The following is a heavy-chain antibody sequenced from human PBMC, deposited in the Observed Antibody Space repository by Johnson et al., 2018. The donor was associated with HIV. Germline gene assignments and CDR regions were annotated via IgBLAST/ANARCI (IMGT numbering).Heavy chain of an antibody. CDR2: ISYDGSDK. V-gene: IGHV3-30*03. D-gene: IGHD3-22*01. CDR1: GFTFSGYG. Sequence: QVQLVESGGGVVQPGRSLRLSCAASGFTFSGYGMHWVRQAPGKGLEWVAVISYDGSDKYYADSVKGRFTISRDNSKNTLYLQMNSLRAGDTAVFYCARVAAGSSGYYRDAFDIWGQGTVVTVSS. J-gene: IGHJ3*02. CDR3: ARVAAGSSGYYRDAFDI.